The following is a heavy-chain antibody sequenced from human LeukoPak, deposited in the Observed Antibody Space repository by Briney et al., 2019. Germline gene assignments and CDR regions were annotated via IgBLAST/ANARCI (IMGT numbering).Heavy chain of an antibody. V-gene: IGHV1-8*01. Sequence: GASVKVSCKASGYTFTNLDINWVRQATGQGLEWMGWMNPNNGITDHAQKFQGRVAMTRDTSTGTAYMEPSSLTFEDTAVYYCARGIDAGVDFWGQGTLITVSS. J-gene: IGHJ4*02. CDR2: MNPNNGIT. D-gene: IGHD7-27*01. CDR1: GYTFTNLD. CDR3: ARGIDAGVDF.